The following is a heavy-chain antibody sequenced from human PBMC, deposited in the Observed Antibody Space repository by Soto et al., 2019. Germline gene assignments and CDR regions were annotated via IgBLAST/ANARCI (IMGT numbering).Heavy chain of an antibody. V-gene: IGHV6-1*01. CDR2: TYYRSKWYN. CDR1: GDSVSSNSAA. CDR3: ARGNQYYYGSGSYYNNWFDP. Sequence: RSQTLSLTCAISGDSVSSNSAAWNLIRQSPSRGLEWLGRTYYRSKWYNDYAVSVKSRITINPDTSKNQFSLKLSSVTAADTAVYYCARGNQYYYGSGSYYNNWFDPWGQGTLVTVS. J-gene: IGHJ5*02. D-gene: IGHD3-10*01.